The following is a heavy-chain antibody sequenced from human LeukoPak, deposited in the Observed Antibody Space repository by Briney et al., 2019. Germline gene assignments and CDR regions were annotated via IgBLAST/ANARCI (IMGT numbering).Heavy chain of an antibody. D-gene: IGHD2-2*01. CDR2: ISSSSSYI. CDR1: GFTFSSYS. V-gene: IGHV3-21*01. CDR3: AREVVVPAAMVSRWFDP. J-gene: IGHJ5*02. Sequence: GGSLRLPCAASGFTFSSYSMNWVRQAPGEGLEWVSSISSSSSYIYYADSVKGRFTISRDNAKNSLYLQMNSLRAEDTAVYYCAREVVVPAAMVSRWFDPWGQGTLVTVSS.